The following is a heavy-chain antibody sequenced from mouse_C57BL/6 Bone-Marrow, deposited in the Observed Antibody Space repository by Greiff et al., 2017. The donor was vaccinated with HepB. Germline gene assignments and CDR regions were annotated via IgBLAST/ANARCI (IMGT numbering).Heavy chain of an antibody. CDR1: GYTFTNYW. V-gene: IGHV1-63*01. D-gene: IGHD1-1*01. CDR3: ARRGPYYYGSSYGY. Sequence: QVQLQQSGAELVRPGTSVTMSCKASGYTFTNYWIGWAKQRPGHGLEWIGDIYPGGGYTNYNEKFKGKATLTADKSSSTAYMQFSSLTSEDSAIYYCARRGPYYYGSSYGYWGQGTTLTVSS. J-gene: IGHJ2*01. CDR2: IYPGGGYT.